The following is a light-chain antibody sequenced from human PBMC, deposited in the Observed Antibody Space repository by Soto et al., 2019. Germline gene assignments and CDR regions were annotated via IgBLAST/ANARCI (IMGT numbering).Light chain of an antibody. CDR1: QSVSSS. J-gene: IGKJ4*01. Sequence: EIVMTQSPATLSVSPGDRATLSCRASQSVSSSLAWYQQIPCQAPRLLIYDASTRATGIPARFGGSGSGTELTLTISSLQSEDFAVYFCPQYNHWPPLTFGGGTKVELK. V-gene: IGKV3-15*01. CDR2: DAS. CDR3: PQYNHWPPLT.